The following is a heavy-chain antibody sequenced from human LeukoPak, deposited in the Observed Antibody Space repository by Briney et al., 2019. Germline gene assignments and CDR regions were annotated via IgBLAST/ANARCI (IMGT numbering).Heavy chain of an antibody. J-gene: IGHJ2*01. V-gene: IGHV3-33*01. CDR1: GFTFSHYG. CDR3: ARGDGYNHYWYFDL. CDR2: IWYEGTNK. D-gene: IGHD5-24*01. Sequence: PGGSLRLSCAASGFTFSHYGMHGVRQAPGKGLEGVAVIWYEGTNKYYADSVKGRFTISRDNSKNTLYLQMNSLRAEDTAVYYCARGDGYNHYWYFDLWGRGTLVTVSS.